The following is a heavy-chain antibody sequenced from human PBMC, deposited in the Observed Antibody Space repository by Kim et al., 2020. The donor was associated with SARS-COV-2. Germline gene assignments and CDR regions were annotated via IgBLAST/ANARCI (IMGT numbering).Heavy chain of an antibody. CDR2: INSDGGDT. Sequence: GGSLRLSCEASGFTFSNYWMNWVRQGPGKGLVWVSSINSDGGDTHYADSVKGRFTISRDNAENTLHLQLNSLGVEDTAIYYCARGTFQQGFDPWGQGTLVTVSS. J-gene: IGHJ5*02. V-gene: IGHV3-74*01. CDR3: ARGTFQQGFDP. CDR1: GFTFSNYW.